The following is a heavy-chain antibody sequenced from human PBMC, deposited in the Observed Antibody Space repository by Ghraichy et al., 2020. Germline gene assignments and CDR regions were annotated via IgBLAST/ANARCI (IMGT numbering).Heavy chain of an antibody. CDR1: GGSFSGYY. Sequence: SETLSLTCAVYGGSFSGYYWSWIRQPPGKGLEWIGEINHSGSTNYNPSLKSRVTISVDTSKNQFSLKLSSVTAADTAVYYCARVTRTLGLLLDYYYGMDVWGQGTTVTVSS. J-gene: IGHJ6*02. V-gene: IGHV4-34*01. CDR2: INHSGST. D-gene: IGHD1-26*01. CDR3: ARVTRTLGLLLDYYYGMDV.